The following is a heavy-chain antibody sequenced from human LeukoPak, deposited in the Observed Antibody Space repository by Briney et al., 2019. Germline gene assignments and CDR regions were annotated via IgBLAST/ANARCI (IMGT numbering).Heavy chain of an antibody. V-gene: IGHV3-23*01. D-gene: IGHD2-21*01. J-gene: IGHJ4*02. CDR2: ITGSGSTT. CDR1: GFTSTIYA. CDR3: ARDSDTPGFFDY. Sequence: GGSLRLSCAASGFTSTIYAMNWVRQAPGKGLEWVSGITGSGSTTYYADSVKGRFTISRDNSKNTLYLQMTSLRAEDTAIYYCARDSDTPGFFDYWGQGTPVTVSS.